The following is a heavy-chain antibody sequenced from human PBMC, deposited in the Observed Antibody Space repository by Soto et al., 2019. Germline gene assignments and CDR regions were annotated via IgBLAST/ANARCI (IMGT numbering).Heavy chain of an antibody. CDR1: GFTFSSYA. V-gene: IGHV3-23*01. CDR2: IGGSGDKT. CDR3: AEDTGSMDV. Sequence: EVQLLESGGDLVQPGGSLRLSCAASGFTFSSYAMSWVRQAPGKGLEWVSAIGGSGDKTYYADSVKGRFTISRDDSKNTLYLQMSNLRAEDTAVYYCAEDTGSMDVWGQGTTVTVSS. J-gene: IGHJ6*02.